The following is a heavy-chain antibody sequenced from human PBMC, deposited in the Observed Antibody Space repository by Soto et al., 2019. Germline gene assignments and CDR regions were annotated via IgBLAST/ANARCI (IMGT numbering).Heavy chain of an antibody. CDR2: IYSGGST. V-gene: IGHV3-66*01. Sequence: GGSLRLSCAASGFTVSSNYMSWVRQAPGKGLEWVSVIYSGGSTYYADSVKGRFTISRDNSKNTLYLQMNSLRAEDTAVYYCARSPRQQLDYFDYWGQGTLVTVSS. J-gene: IGHJ4*02. CDR3: ARSPRQQLDYFDY. D-gene: IGHD6-13*01. CDR1: GFTVSSNY.